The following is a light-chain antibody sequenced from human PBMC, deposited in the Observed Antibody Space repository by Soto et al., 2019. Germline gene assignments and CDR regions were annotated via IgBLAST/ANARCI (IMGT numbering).Light chain of an antibody. J-gene: IGKJ1*01. CDR1: QSITSN. CDR2: GAS. V-gene: IGKV3-15*01. CDR3: QQYNNWPRT. Sequence: EIVMTQCPATLSVSPGESATLSCRASQSITSNLAWYQQKPGQAPRLLIYGASTRATGIPARFSGSGSGTKFTLTISSLQSEDFAVYYCQQYNNWPRTFGQGTKVDIK.